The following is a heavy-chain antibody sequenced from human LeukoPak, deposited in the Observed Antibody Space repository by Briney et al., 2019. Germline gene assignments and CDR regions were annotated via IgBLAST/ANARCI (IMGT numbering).Heavy chain of an antibody. D-gene: IGHD6-13*01. J-gene: IGHJ4*02. V-gene: IGHV4-59*01. CDR2: IYYIGST. CDR3: ARVVAAATYYFDY. Sequence: SETLSLTCTVSGGSIRTYYWSWIRQPPGKGLEWIGSIYYIGSTKYNPSLKSQVTLSADTSKNQFSLKLTSVTAADTAVYYCARVVAAATYYFDYWGQGTLVTVSS. CDR1: GGSIRTYY.